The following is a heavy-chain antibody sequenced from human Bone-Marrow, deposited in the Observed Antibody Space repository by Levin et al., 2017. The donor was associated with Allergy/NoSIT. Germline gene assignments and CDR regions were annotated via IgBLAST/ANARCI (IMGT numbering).Heavy chain of an antibody. V-gene: IGHV3-66*01. CDR2: IYSGGSA. CDR1: EFIVRSNY. J-gene: IGHJ6*02. Sequence: PGESLKISCGASEFIVRSNYMSWVRQAPGKGLDWVSVIYSGGSAYYADSVKGRFTISRDNSKNTLYLQMNSLRAEDTAVYYCVARSNGMDVWGQGTTVTVSS. D-gene: IGHD5-12*01. CDR3: VARSNGMDV.